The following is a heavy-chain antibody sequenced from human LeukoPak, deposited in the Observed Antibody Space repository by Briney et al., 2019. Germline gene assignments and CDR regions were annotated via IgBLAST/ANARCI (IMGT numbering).Heavy chain of an antibody. J-gene: IGHJ6*02. CDR2: INAGNGNT. CDR1: GYTFTSYA. Sequence: ASVTVSCKASGYTFTSYAMHWVRQAPGQRLEWMGWINAGNGNTKYSQKFQGRVTITRDTSASTAYMELSSLRSEDTAVYYCARGESGNPLYYYYYGLDVWGQGTTVTVSS. V-gene: IGHV1-3*01. D-gene: IGHD4-23*01. CDR3: ARGESGNPLYYYYYGLDV.